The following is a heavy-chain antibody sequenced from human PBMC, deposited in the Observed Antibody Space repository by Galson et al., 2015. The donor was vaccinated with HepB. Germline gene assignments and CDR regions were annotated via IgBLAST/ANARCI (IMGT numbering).Heavy chain of an antibody. D-gene: IGHD5-24*01. CDR3: AGGDGWVFNY. CDR1: GFTFSTFW. J-gene: IGHJ4*02. Sequence: SLRLSCAASGFTFSTFWMSWFRQAPGKGLEWVANIIQDGSEKYSVDSVKGRFTISRDNAKNSLYLQMNSLRAEDTAVYFCAGGDGWVFNYWGQGTLVTVSS. CDR2: IIQDGSEK. V-gene: IGHV3-7*03.